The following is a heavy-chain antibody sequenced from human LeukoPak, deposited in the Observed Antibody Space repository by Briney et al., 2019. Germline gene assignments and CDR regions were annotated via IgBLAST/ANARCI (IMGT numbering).Heavy chain of an antibody. J-gene: IGHJ4*02. CDR3: ARDPSANYYDSSGSFDY. CDR1: GFTFSSYA. Sequence: GGSLRLSCAASGFTFSSYAMHWVRQAPGKGLEWVAVISYDGSNKYYADSVKGRFTISRDNSKNTLYLQMNSLRAEDTAVYYCARDPSANYYDSSGSFDYWGQGTLVTVSS. V-gene: IGHV3-30-3*01. CDR2: ISYDGSNK. D-gene: IGHD3-22*01.